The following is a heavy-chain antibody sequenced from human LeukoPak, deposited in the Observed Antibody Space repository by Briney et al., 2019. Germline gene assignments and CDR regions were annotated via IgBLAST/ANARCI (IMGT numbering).Heavy chain of an antibody. CDR2: ISSSGSTI. Sequence: GGSLRLSCAASGFTFSSYEMNWVRQAPEKGLEWVSYISSSGSTIYYADSVKGRFTISRDNAKNSLYLQMNSLRAEDTAVYYCARDSRYYYDSSGYGAFDIWGQGTMVTVSS. J-gene: IGHJ3*02. D-gene: IGHD3-22*01. V-gene: IGHV3-48*03. CDR3: ARDSRYYYDSSGYGAFDI. CDR1: GFTFSSYE.